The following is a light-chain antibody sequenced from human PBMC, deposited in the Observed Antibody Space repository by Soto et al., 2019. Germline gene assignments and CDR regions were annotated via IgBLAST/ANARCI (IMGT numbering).Light chain of an antibody. CDR3: QQSYSTPPIN. CDR1: QSISTY. CDR2: AAS. Sequence: DIQMTQSPSSLSASVGDRVTITCRASQSISTYLNWYQQKPGKAPKLLIYAASSLQSGVPSRFSGSGSGTDFTLTIRTLQPEDSATYYCQQSYSTPPINFGQGTRRAIK. V-gene: IGKV1-39*01. J-gene: IGKJ5*01.